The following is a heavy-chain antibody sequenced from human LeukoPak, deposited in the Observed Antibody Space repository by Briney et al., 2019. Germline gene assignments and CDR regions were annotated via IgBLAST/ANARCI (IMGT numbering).Heavy chain of an antibody. CDR2: ISYSGST. CDR1: GVSISRGGYY. J-gene: IGHJ4*02. V-gene: IGHV4-31*03. D-gene: IGHD3-10*01. Sequence: TSETLSLTCTVSGVSISRGGYYWVWIRQRPGKGLEWIGYISYSGSTHYNPSLKSRVTMSVDTSKNQFSLNLSFVTAADTAVYYCARDGSGSNGHFDYWGQGILATVSS. CDR3: ARDGSGSNGHFDY.